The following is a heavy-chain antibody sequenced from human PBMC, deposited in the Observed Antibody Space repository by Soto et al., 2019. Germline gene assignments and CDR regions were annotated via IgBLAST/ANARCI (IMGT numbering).Heavy chain of an antibody. Sequence: QVQLQESGPGLVKPSGTLSLTCAVSGASITNSHWWSWVRQSPGKGLEWIGEIYYSGSTNYNPSRGSRVTISIDMANNQFSLEVTSVTAADTAVYYCARGVSGTPSNWFDPWGQGTLVTVSS. V-gene: IGHV4-4*02. D-gene: IGHD1-26*01. CDR2: IYYSGST. J-gene: IGHJ5*02. CDR1: GASITNSHW. CDR3: ARGVSGTPSNWFDP.